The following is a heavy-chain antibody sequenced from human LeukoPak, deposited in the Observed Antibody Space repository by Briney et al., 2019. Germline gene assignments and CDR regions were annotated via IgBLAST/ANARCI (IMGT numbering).Heavy chain of an antibody. Sequence: PGGSLRLSCAASGFTFSDHYMDWVRQAPGKGLEWVGRIKSKTDGGTTDYAAPVKGRFTISRDDSKNTLYLQMNSLKTEDTAVYYCTTDNTRTYYFDYWGQGTLVTVSS. J-gene: IGHJ4*02. CDR3: TTDNTRTYYFDY. CDR1: GFTFSDHY. D-gene: IGHD1-1*01. CDR2: IKSKTDGGTT. V-gene: IGHV3-15*01.